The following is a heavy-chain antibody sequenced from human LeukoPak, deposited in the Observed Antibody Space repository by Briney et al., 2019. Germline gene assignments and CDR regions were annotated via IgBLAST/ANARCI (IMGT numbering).Heavy chain of an antibody. CDR3: ARGSGDWTYYFDY. V-gene: IGHV4-38-2*02. CDR2: IYHGGTT. J-gene: IGHJ4*02. CDR1: GYSISSGYL. Sequence: SETLSLTCTVSGYSISSGYLWGWIRQPPGKGLEWIGSIYHGGTTYSNPSLKSRVIISEDTSKNQFSLKLSSVTAADTAVYYCARGSGDWTYYFDYWGQGTLVTVSS. D-gene: IGHD2-21*02.